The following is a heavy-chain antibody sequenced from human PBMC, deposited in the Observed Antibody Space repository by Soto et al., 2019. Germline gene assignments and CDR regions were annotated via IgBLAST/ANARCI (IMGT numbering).Heavy chain of an antibody. Sequence: XGSLRLSCAASGFTFSSYGMHWVRQAPGKGLEWVAVIWYDGSNKYYADSVKGRFTISRDNSKNTLYLQMNSLRAEDTAVYYCARDRFNLRYCSSTSCYTYGMDVWGQGTTVTVSS. CDR3: ARDRFNLRYCSSTSCYTYGMDV. D-gene: IGHD2-2*02. CDR2: IWYDGSNK. V-gene: IGHV3-33*01. CDR1: GFTFSSYG. J-gene: IGHJ6*02.